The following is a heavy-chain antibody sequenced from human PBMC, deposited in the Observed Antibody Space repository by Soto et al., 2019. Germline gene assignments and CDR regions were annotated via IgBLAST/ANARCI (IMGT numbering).Heavy chain of an antibody. V-gene: IGHV1-69*13. J-gene: IGHJ4*02. D-gene: IGHD3-22*01. CDR3: ARQRGPYYYDSSGYYPFDY. Sequence: SVKVSCKASGGTFSSYAISWVRQAPGPGLEWMGGIIPIFGTANYAQKFQGRVTITADESTSTAYMELSSLRSEDTAVYYCARQRGPYYYDSSGYYPFDYWGQGTLVTVS. CDR1: GGTFSSYA. CDR2: IIPIFGTA.